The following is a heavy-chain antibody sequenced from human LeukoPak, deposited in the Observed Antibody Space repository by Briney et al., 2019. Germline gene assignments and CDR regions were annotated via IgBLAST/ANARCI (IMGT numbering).Heavy chain of an antibody. V-gene: IGHV3-7*01. Sequence: GGSLRLSCAASGFTFSSYWMSWVRQAPGKRLEWVANIKQDGSEKYYVDPVKGRFTISRDNAKNSLYLQMNSLRAEDTAVYYCARHGVTPYMHVWDKGTTVTVSS. CDR2: IKQDGSEK. CDR3: ARHGVTPYMHV. J-gene: IGHJ6*03. CDR1: GFTFSSYW. D-gene: IGHD2-21*02.